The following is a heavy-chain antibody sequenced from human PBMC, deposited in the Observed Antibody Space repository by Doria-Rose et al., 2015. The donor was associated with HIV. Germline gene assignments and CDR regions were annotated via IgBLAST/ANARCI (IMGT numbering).Heavy chain of an antibody. Sequence: WIRQPPGKGLEWIGYIYYSGSTSYNPSLKSRVIISVDTSKNQFSLRLSSVTAADTAAYYCARGVGPALDYWGQGTLVSVPS. CDR2: IYYSGST. CDR3: ARGVGPALDY. J-gene: IGHJ4*02. V-gene: IGHV4-59*01.